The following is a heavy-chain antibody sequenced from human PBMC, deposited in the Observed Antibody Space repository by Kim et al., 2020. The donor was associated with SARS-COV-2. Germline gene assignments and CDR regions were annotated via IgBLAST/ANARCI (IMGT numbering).Heavy chain of an antibody. D-gene: IGHD2-15*01. Sequence: GGSLRLSCAASGFTFSSYGMHWVRQAPGKGLEWVAVIWYDGSNKYYADSVKGRFTISRDNSKNTLYLQMNSLRAEDTAVYYCARDSRAYCSGGSCYSSGGFDPWGQGTLVTVSS. CDR2: IWYDGSNK. J-gene: IGHJ5*02. V-gene: IGHV3-33*01. CDR3: ARDSRAYCSGGSCYSSGGFDP. CDR1: GFTFSSYG.